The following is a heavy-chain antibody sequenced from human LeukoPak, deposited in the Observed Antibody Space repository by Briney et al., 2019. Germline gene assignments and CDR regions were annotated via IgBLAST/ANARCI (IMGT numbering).Heavy chain of an antibody. Sequence: PGGSLRLSCAASGFTFSRYWMSWVRQAPGKGLEWVVNMKQDGSEKYYVDSGKGRFTISRDNAKNSLYLQMNSLRAEDTAVYYCARVSATVIPLFDYWGQGALVTVSS. CDR2: MKQDGSEK. D-gene: IGHD4-17*01. CDR3: ARVSATVIPLFDY. CDR1: GFTFSRYW. J-gene: IGHJ4*02. V-gene: IGHV3-7*01.